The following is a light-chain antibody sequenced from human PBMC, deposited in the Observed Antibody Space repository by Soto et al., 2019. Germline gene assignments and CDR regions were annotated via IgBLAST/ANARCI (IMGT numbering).Light chain of an antibody. Sequence: QSALTQPRSVSGSPGQSVTISCTGTSSDVGGYNYVSWYQQHTGKAPKLMIYNVSKRPSGVPDRFSCSKSGNTASLTISGLQAEDEADYYCCSYAGSYTPVVFGGGTKLTVL. CDR1: SSDVGGYNY. CDR3: CSYAGSYTPVV. CDR2: NVS. J-gene: IGLJ2*01. V-gene: IGLV2-11*01.